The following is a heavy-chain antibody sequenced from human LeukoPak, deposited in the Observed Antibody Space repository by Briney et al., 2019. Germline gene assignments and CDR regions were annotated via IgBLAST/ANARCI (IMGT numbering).Heavy chain of an antibody. CDR2: IWYDGSNK. CDR3: ARDGVARKFDY. Sequence: PGGSLRLSCAASGFTFSSYGMHWVRQAPGKGLEWVAVIWYDGSNKYYADSVKGRFTISRDNSKNTLYLQMNSLRAEDTAVYYCARDGVARKFDYWGQGTLVTVSS. J-gene: IGHJ4*02. V-gene: IGHV3-33*01. D-gene: IGHD3-3*01. CDR1: GFTFSSYG.